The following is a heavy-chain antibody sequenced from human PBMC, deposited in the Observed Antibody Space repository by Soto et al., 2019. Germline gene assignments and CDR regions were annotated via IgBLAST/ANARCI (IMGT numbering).Heavy chain of an antibody. CDR2: IWYDGSNK. V-gene: IGHV3-33*01. Sequence: VQLVESGGGVVQPGRSLRLSCAASGFTFSSYGMHWVRQAPGKGLEWVAVIWYDGSNKYYADSVKGRFTISRDNSKNTLYLQMNSLRAEDTAVYYCARDGGSTTFSYMDVWGKGTTVTVSS. CDR1: GFTFSSYG. J-gene: IGHJ6*03. D-gene: IGHD3-16*01. CDR3: ARDGGSTTFSYMDV.